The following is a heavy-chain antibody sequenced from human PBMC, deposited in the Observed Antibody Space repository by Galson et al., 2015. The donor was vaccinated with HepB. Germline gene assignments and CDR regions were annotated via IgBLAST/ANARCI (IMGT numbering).Heavy chain of an antibody. CDR2: IVPIFGTA. V-gene: IGHV1-69*13. CDR1: GDTLSNYA. J-gene: IGHJ6*02. CDR3: GGSYYDAYYYYYGLDV. D-gene: IGHD1-26*01. Sequence: SVKVSCKASGDTLSNYAISWVRQAPGQGLEWMGGIVPIFGTANYAQNFQGGVTITADESTSTVYMELSSLRSEDTAVYYCGGSYYDAYYYYYGLDVWGQGTTVTVSS.